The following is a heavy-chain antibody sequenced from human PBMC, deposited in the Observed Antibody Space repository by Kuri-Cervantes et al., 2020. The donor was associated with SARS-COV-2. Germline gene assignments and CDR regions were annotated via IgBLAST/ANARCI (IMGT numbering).Heavy chain of an antibody. CDR2: ISNDGKKI. CDR1: GFNFSRTD. J-gene: IGHJ4*02. Sequence: GESLKISCAVSGFNFSRTDMHWVRQAPGKGLEWVAFISNDGKKIKYMASGTGRFTISRDNSQDTLYLQMESLTNEDTAIYFCAKDRVGVHDFWGQGTLVTVSS. CDR3: AKDRVGVHDF. V-gene: IGHV3-30*18. D-gene: IGHD2-21*01.